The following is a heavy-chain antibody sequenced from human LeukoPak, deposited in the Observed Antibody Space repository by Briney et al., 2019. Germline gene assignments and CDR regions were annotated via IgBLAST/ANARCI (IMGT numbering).Heavy chain of an antibody. J-gene: IGHJ4*02. V-gene: IGHV4-30-4*01. D-gene: IGHD4-11*01. CDR1: GGPISRGDYY. CDR3: AGSPDTLTTFDY. CDR2: IYHSGST. Sequence: SETLSLTCTVSGGPISRGDYYWSWIRQPPGKGLEWIGSIYHSGSTYYNPSLKSRLTISVDTSKNQFSLKLSSVTAADTAVYYCAGSPDTLTTFDYWAREPWSPSPQ.